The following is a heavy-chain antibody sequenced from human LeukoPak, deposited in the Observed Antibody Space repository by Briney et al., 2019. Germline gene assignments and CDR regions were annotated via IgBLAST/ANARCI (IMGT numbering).Heavy chain of an antibody. Sequence: GGSLRLSCAASGFTFINSWMSWVRQAPGKGLEWVATINQDGSEKYYVDSVKGRFTISRDNAKNSLYLQMNSLRAEDTAVYYCARDGSGYYWDWGQGTLVTVSS. V-gene: IGHV3-7*03. CDR2: INQDGSEK. CDR3: ARDGSGYYWD. CDR1: GFTFINSW. D-gene: IGHD3-22*01. J-gene: IGHJ4*02.